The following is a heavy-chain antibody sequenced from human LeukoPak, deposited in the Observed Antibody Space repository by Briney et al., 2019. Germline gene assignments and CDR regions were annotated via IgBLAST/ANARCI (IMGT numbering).Heavy chain of an antibody. CDR3: AAPSVASARFDY. Sequence: PSETLSLTCTVSGASVSSSSYYWGWIRQPPWKGLERIGSIYYSRSTYYNPSLKSRVTISVDTSKNQFSLNLSSVTAADTAVYYCAAPSVASARFDYWGQGTLVTVSS. D-gene: IGHD6-6*01. V-gene: IGHV4-39*01. CDR1: GASVSSSSYY. CDR2: IYYSRST. J-gene: IGHJ4*02.